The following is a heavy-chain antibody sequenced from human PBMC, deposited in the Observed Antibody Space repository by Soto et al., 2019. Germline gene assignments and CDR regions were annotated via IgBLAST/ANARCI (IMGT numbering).Heavy chain of an antibody. J-gene: IGHJ6*03. CDR1: GGSISSYY. CDR2: IYYSGST. D-gene: IGHD2-15*01. Sequence: QVQLQESGPGLVKPSETLSLTCTVSGGSISSYYWSWVRQPPGKGLEWIGYIYYSGSTNYNPSLKSRVTISVDTYENQFSLKLSSVTAADTAVYYCARSYRRYCSGGSCYSYYYYYMDVWGKGTTVTVSS. CDR3: ARSYRRYCSGGSCYSYYYYYMDV. V-gene: IGHV4-59*01.